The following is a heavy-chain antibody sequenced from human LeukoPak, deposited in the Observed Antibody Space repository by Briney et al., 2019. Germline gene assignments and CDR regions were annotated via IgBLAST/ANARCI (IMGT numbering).Heavy chain of an antibody. CDR1: GFTFSSYS. J-gene: IGHJ4*02. CDR3: ARYGDDGSGSPNFDY. D-gene: IGHD3-10*01. V-gene: IGHV3-48*02. Sequence: PGGSLTLSCAASGFTFSSYSMNWVRQAPGKGLEWVSYISSSSSTIYYADSVKGRFIISRDNAKNSLYLQMNSLRDEDTAVYYCARYGDDGSGSPNFDYWGQGTLVTVSS. CDR2: ISSSSSTI.